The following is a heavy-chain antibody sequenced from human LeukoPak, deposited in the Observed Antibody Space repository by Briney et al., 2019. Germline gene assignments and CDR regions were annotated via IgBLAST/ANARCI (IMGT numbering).Heavy chain of an antibody. D-gene: IGHD5-18*01. V-gene: IGHV7-4-1*02. CDR3: ARDSHVEIQLWLSSDY. Sequence: ASVKVSCKASGYTFTSHAMNWVRQAPGQGLEWMGWINTNTGNPTYAQGFTGRFVFSLDTSVSTAYLQISSLKAEDTAVYFCARDSHVEIQLWLSSDYWGRGTLVTVSS. CDR2: INTNTGNP. J-gene: IGHJ4*02. CDR1: GYTFTSHA.